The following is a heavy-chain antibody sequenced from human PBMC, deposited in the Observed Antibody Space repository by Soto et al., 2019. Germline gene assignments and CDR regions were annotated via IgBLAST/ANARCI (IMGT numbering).Heavy chain of an antibody. D-gene: IGHD3-3*01. V-gene: IGHV4-34*01. CDR1: GGSFSGYY. CDR2: INHSGST. J-gene: IGHJ5*02. Sequence: SETLSLPXPVYGGSFSGYYSSWVRQPPGKWLEWIREINHSGSTNYNPSLKSRVTISVDTSKNQFSLKLSSVTAAATSVYYCARYLTIFGVVNHWFDPWGQGTLVTVSS. CDR3: ARYLTIFGVVNHWFDP.